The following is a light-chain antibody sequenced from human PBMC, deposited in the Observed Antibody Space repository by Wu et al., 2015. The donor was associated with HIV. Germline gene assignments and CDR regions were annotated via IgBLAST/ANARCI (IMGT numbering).Light chain of an antibody. J-gene: IGKJ4*01. CDR2: DAF. CDR1: QSVSIY. CDR3: QQRSDWPLVT. Sequence: EIVLTQSPVTLSLSPGESATLSCRASQSVSIYLAWYQQKPGQAPRLLIYDAFNRATGTPARFSGSGSGTNFTLTISNLEPEDFAVYFCQQRSDWPLVTFGGGTKVEI. V-gene: IGKV3-11*01.